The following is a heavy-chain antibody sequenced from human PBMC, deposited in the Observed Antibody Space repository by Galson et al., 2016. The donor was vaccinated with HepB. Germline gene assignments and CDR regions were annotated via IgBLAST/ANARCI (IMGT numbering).Heavy chain of an antibody. D-gene: IGHD2-15*01. J-gene: IGHJ6*02. CDR1: GFIFGDYA. Sequence: SLRLSCAASGFIFGDYAMSWFRQAPGKGLEWVSFIRSKAYGGTTKYAASVKGSFTISRDDSKGIAYLQMNSLKTEDTAVYYCTRERAFHCSSSSCSPYYGMDVWGQGTTVTVSS. V-gene: IGHV3-49*03. CDR2: IRSKAYGGTT. CDR3: TRERAFHCSSSSCSPYYGMDV.